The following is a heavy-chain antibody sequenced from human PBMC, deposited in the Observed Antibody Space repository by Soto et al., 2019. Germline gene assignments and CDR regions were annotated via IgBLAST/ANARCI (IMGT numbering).Heavy chain of an antibody. Sequence: PSETLSLTCTVSGGSISSSSYYWGWIRQPPGKGLEWIGSIYYSGSTYYNPSLKSRVTISVDTSKNQLPLKLSSVTAADTAVYYCARRTSGWYYYYGMDVWGKGTMVTVP. CDR2: IYYSGST. D-gene: IGHD6-19*01. CDR1: GGSISSSSYY. CDR3: ARRTSGWYYYYGMDV. J-gene: IGHJ6*04. V-gene: IGHV4-39*01.